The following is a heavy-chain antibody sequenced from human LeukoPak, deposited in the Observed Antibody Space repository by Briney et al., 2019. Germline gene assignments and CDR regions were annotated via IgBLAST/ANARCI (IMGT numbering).Heavy chain of an antibody. CDR3: ARAPRPYSSSRFGMDV. CDR1: GFTFSSYW. V-gene: IGHV3-7*01. D-gene: IGHD6-6*01. J-gene: IGHJ6*04. CDR2: IKQDGSEK. Sequence: GGSLRLSCAASGFTFSSYWMSWVRQAPGKGLEWVANIKQDGSEKYYVDSVKGRFTISRDNAKNSLYLQMNSLRAEDTAVYYCARAPRPYSSSRFGMDVWGKGTTVTVSS.